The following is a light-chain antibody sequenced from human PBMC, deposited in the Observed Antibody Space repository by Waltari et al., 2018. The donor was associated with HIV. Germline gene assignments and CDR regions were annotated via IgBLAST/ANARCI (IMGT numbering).Light chain of an antibody. CDR2: EAS. Sequence: DIQMTQSPSPLSASVGERVLITCRASPSINNWLAWYQQKPGETPNLLMHEASKLESGVPSRFIGTGSGTEFTRTINGLQPDDFATYYCQQYNRYPYTFGQGTKLEIK. CDR1: PSINNW. J-gene: IGKJ2*01. V-gene: IGKV1-5*01. CDR3: QQYNRYPYT.